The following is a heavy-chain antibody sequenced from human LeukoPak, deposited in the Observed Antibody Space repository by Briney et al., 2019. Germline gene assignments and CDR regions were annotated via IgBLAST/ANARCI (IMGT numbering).Heavy chain of an antibody. D-gene: IGHD6-13*01. CDR2: INHSGST. CDR1: GGSFSGYY. CDR3: ARGSSSWAHDY. Sequence: PSETLSLTCAVYGGSFSGYYWSWIRQPPGKGLEWIGEINHSGSTNYNPSLKSRVTISVDTSKNQFSLKLSSVTAADTAVYYCARGSSSWAHDYWGQGTLVTVSS. J-gene: IGHJ4*02. V-gene: IGHV4-34*01.